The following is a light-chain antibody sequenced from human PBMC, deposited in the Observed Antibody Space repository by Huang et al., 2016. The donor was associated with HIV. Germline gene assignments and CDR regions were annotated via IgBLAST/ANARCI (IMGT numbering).Light chain of an antibody. CDR3: QQRSNWA. V-gene: IGKV3-11*01. CDR1: QSVSSY. J-gene: IGKJ5*01. CDR2: DAS. Sequence: EIVLTQSLATLSLSPGERATLSCRASQSVSSYLAWYQQKPGQAPRLLIYDASNRATGIPARLSGRGSGTDFTLTISSLEPEDCAVYYCQQRSNWAFGQGTRLEIK.